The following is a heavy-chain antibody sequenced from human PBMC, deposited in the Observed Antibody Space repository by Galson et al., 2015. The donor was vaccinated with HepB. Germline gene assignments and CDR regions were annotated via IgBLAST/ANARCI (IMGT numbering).Heavy chain of an antibody. J-gene: IGHJ4*02. Sequence: SLRLSCAASGFTFDDYAMHWVRQAPGKGLEWVSGISWNSGSIGYADSVKGRFTISRDNAKNSLYLQMNSLRAEGTALYYCAKGREWLVTPYYFDYWGQGTLVTVSS. CDR3: AKGREWLVTPYYFDY. D-gene: IGHD6-19*01. CDR1: GFTFDDYA. CDR2: ISWNSGSI. V-gene: IGHV3-9*01.